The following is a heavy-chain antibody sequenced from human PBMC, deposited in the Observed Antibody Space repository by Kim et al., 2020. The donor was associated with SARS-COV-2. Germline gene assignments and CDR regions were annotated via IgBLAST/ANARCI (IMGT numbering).Heavy chain of an antibody. Sequence: GGSLRLSCAASGFTFSSYGMHWVRQAPGKGLEWVAVISYDGSNKYYADSVKGRFTISRDNSKNTLYLQMNSLRAEDTAVYYCARDLTTDYEFDYWGQGTLVTVSS. D-gene: IGHD4-17*01. CDR3: ARDLTTDYEFDY. CDR1: GFTFSSYG. CDR2: ISYDGSNK. V-gene: IGHV3-33*05. J-gene: IGHJ4*02.